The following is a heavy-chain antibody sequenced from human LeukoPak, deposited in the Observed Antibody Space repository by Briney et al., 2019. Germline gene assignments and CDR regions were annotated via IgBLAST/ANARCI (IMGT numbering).Heavy chain of an antibody. CDR2: IHRSGTT. J-gene: IGHJ4*02. V-gene: IGHV4-34*01. CDR3: ARMPKHISILGVAPITPV. Sequence: PSETLSLTCAVHGGSFSGYSWNWIRQSPGKGLEWIGEIHRSGTTNYNESLKSRVSMSIDTSKNQFSLKLNSVTAADTAVYFCARMPKHISILGVAPITPVWGQGTQVSVSS. D-gene: IGHD3-3*01. CDR1: GGSFSGYS.